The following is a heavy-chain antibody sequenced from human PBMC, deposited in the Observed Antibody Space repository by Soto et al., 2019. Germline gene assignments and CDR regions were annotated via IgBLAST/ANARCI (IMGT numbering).Heavy chain of an antibody. D-gene: IGHD2-2*01. Sequence: EVQLLESGGGLVQPGGSLRLSCAASGFTFSSYAMSWVRQAPGKGLEWVSAISGSGGSTYYADSVKGRFTISRDNSKNTLYLQMNSLRDEDTAVYYCAKMGTYCSSTSCDSDAFDIWGQGTMVTVSS. J-gene: IGHJ3*02. CDR2: ISGSGGST. CDR1: GFTFSSYA. V-gene: IGHV3-23*01. CDR3: AKMGTYCSSTSCDSDAFDI.